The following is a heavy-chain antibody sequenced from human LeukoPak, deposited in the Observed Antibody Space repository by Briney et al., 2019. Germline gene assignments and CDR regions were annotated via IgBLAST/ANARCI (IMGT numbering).Heavy chain of an antibody. CDR1: GGTFSSYA. D-gene: IGHD3-22*01. CDR2: IIPIFGTA. Sequence: SVTVSCKASGGTFSSYAISWVRQAPGQGLEWMGGIIPIFGTANYAQKFQGRVTITTDESTSTAYMELSSLRAEDTAVYYCSMEGWDYYDSSGYYPYWGQGTLVTVSS. CDR3: SMEGWDYYDSSGYYPY. J-gene: IGHJ4*02. V-gene: IGHV1-69*05.